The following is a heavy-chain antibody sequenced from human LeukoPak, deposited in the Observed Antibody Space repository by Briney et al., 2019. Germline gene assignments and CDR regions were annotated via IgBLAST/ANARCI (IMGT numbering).Heavy chain of an antibody. Sequence: KPSQTLSLTCTVSGGSISSGGYYWSWIRQHPGKGLEWIGYIYYSGSTYYNPSLKSRVTISVDTSKNQFSLKLSSVTAADTAVYYCARASEMVKGKDIVVVPAAHDAFDIWGQGTMVTVSS. J-gene: IGHJ3*02. D-gene: IGHD2-2*01. CDR3: ARASEMVKGKDIVVVPAAHDAFDI. CDR1: GGSISSGGYY. V-gene: IGHV4-31*03. CDR2: IYYSGST.